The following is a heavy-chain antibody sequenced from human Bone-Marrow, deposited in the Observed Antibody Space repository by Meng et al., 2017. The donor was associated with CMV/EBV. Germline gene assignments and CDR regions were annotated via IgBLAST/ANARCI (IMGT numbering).Heavy chain of an antibody. J-gene: IGHJ6*02. V-gene: IGHV3-74*03. CDR3: ARVDV. Sequence: GESLKISCAASGFTFSGYWMHWVRQAPGKGLVWVSRINGDGSITTYADSVKGRFTISRDNAKNTLYLQMNSLRAEDTAVFYCARVDVWGQGTTVTVSS. CDR2: INGDGSIT. CDR1: GFTFSGYW.